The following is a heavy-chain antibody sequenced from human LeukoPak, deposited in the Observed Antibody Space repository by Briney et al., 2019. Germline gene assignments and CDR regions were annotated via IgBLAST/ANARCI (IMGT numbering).Heavy chain of an antibody. CDR1: GYTLTELS. Sequence: GASVKVSCKVSGYTLTELSMHWVRQAPGKGLEWMGGFDPEDGETIYAQKFQGRVTMTEDTSTDTAYMELSSLRSEDTAVYYCATLHNSGSYSIAFDIWGQGTMVTVSS. CDR3: ATLHNSGSYSIAFDI. J-gene: IGHJ3*02. D-gene: IGHD1-26*01. CDR2: FDPEDGET. V-gene: IGHV1-24*01.